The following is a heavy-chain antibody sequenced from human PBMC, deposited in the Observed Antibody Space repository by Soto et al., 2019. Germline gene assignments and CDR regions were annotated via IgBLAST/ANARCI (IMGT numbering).Heavy chain of an antibody. CDR2: IYYSGST. D-gene: IGHD3-3*01. V-gene: IGHV4-39*01. CDR3: ARTIFGVVITTPLYYYGMDV. Sequence: LSLTCTVSGGSISSSSYYWGWIRQPPGKGLEWIGSIYYSGSTYYNPSLKSRVTISVDTSKNQFSLKLSSVTAADTAVYYCARTIFGVVITTPLYYYGMDVWGQGTTVTVSS. J-gene: IGHJ6*02. CDR1: GGSISSSSYY.